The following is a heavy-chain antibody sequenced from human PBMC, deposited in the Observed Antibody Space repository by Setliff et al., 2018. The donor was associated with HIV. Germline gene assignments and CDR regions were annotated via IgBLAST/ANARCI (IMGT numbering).Heavy chain of an antibody. D-gene: IGHD1-26*01. Sequence: GGSLRLSCAASGFAFSTFDMNWVRRTPEKGLEWVSAVSPSSIVTYYADSVKGRFTVSRDDSKNMLFLQMDSLGPEDTAIYYCAKPTSGLYPRAFDLWGQGTMVTVSS. V-gene: IGHV3-23*01. CDR2: VSPSSIVT. CDR3: AKPTSGLYPRAFDL. CDR1: GFAFSTFD. J-gene: IGHJ3*01.